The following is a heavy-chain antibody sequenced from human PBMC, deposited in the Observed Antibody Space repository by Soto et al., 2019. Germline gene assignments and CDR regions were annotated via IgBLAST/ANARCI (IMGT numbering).Heavy chain of an antibody. CDR1: GGSFSGYY. D-gene: IGHD3-9*01. J-gene: IGHJ4*02. CDR2: INHTGST. CDR3: ARDKMTGLFAY. Sequence: QVQLQQWGAGLLKPSETLSLTCAVYGGSFSGYYWTWIRQPPGTGLEWIGEINHTGSTNYNPSLNSRVSISVDTSKNQFSRKLTSVTAADTAVYYGARDKMTGLFAYWGQGTLVTVSS. V-gene: IGHV4-34*01.